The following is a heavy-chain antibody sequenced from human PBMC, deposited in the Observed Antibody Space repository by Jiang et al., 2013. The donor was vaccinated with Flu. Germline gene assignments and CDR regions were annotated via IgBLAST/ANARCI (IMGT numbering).Heavy chain of an antibody. Sequence: RSLRLSCAASGFTFSSYAMHWVRQAPGKGLEWVAVISYDGSNKYYADSVKGRFTISRDNSKNTLYLQMNSLRAEDTAVYYCARRTYYYGSGSYTSYGMDVWGQGTTVTVSS. CDR3: ARRTYYYGSGSYTSYGMDV. V-gene: IGHV3-30-3*01. CDR1: GFTFSSYA. CDR2: ISYDGSNK. D-gene: IGHD3-10*01. J-gene: IGHJ6*02.